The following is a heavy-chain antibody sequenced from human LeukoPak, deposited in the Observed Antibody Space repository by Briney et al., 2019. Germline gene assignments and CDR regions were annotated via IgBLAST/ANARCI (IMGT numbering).Heavy chain of an antibody. CDR2: INPNSGGT. D-gene: IGHD2-21*01. CDR3: ARADRLHGGPYLIGP. CDR1: GYTFTGYY. V-gene: IGHV1-2*02. Sequence: GASVTVSFKASGYTFTGYYMHWVRQAPGQGLEWMGWINPNSGGTSSAQKFQGRVTMTRDTSITTVYMEVSWLTSDDTAIYYCARADRLHGGPYLIGPWGQGTLVTVSS. J-gene: IGHJ5*02.